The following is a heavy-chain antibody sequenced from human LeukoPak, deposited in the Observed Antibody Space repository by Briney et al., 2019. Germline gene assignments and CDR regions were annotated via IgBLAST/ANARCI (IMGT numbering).Heavy chain of an antibody. CDR1: GFTFSSYE. V-gene: IGHV3-48*03. CDR3: ARLSSENSAGTEYYYMDV. CDR2: ISGSGTTT. J-gene: IGHJ6*03. D-gene: IGHD6-13*01. Sequence: GGSLRLSCAASGFTFSSYEMTWVRQTPGEGLEWVSYISGSGTTTYYADSVKGRFTISRDNAKNSLYLQMNSLRAEGSAVYYCARLSSENSAGTEYYYMDVWGKGTTVTISS.